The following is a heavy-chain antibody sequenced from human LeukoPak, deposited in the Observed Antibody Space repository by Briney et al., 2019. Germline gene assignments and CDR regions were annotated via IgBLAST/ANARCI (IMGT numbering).Heavy chain of an antibody. CDR3: ARRLTQYDCFDP. J-gene: IGHJ5*02. CDR1: GDSVPSNSVT. Sequence: SQTLSLTCAISGDSVPSNSVTWNWIRQSPSRGLEWLGRTYYRSTWYNDYAVSVRGRITVNPDTSKNQFSLHLNSVTPEDTAVYYCARRLTQYDCFDPWGQGILVIVSS. D-gene: IGHD2-2*01. V-gene: IGHV6-1*01. CDR2: TYYRSTWYN.